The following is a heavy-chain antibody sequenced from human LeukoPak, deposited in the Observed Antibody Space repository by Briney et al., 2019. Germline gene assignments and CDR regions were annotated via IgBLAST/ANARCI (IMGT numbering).Heavy chain of an antibody. D-gene: IGHD6-6*01. Sequence: GGSLRLSCAASGFTFSNAWTSRVRQTPGKGLEWVGRIKSKNDDGTTDYAAPVKGRFTISRDDSKNTLYLQMNSLRAADTAVYYCARDKGTSYLSSFDYWGQGTLVTVSS. CDR2: IKSKNDDGTT. V-gene: IGHV3-15*01. J-gene: IGHJ4*02. CDR1: GFTFSNAW. CDR3: ARDKGTSYLSSFDY.